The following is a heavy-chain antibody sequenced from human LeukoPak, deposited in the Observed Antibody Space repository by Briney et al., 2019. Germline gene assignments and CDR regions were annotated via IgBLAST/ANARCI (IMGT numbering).Heavy chain of an antibody. Sequence: SETLSLTCTVSGGSISSYYWSWIRQPPGKGLEWIGYIYYSGSTNYNPSLKSRVTISVDTSKNQFSLKLSSVTAADTAVYYCAFLAVGGTRAFDIWGQGTMVTVSS. J-gene: IGHJ3*02. V-gene: IGHV4-59*08. D-gene: IGHD6-19*01. CDR2: IYYSGST. CDR3: AFLAVGGTRAFDI. CDR1: GGSISSYY.